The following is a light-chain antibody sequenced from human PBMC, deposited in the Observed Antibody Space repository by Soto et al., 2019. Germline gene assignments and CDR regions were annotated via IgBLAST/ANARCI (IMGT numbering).Light chain of an antibody. V-gene: IGKV3-20*01. CDR1: QNVSSSC. CDR2: GLS. Sequence: EIVLTQSPGTLSLSPGESATLFCRASQNVSSSCLAWYQQKPGQAPRLLIYGLSSRATGIPDSFSGSVSGTDFTLTIRRLQPEDFAGYCCQHYDKSSALTFGGGTNVEIK. J-gene: IGKJ4*01. CDR3: QHYDKSSALT.